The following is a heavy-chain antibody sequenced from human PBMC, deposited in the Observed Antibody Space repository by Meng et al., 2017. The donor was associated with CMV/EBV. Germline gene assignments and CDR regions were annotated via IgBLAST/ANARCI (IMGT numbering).Heavy chain of an antibody. CDR3: ASVRGAFGGVIVSLGFDY. J-gene: IGHJ4*02. D-gene: IGHD3-16*02. Sequence: SETLSLTCTVSGGSISSGDCYWSWIRQPPGKGLEWIGYIYYSGSTYYNPSLKSRVTISVDTSKNQFSLKLSAVTAADTAVYYWASVRGAFGGVIVSLGFDYWGQGTLVTVSS. CDR1: GGSISSGDCY. V-gene: IGHV4-30-4*08. CDR2: IYYSGST.